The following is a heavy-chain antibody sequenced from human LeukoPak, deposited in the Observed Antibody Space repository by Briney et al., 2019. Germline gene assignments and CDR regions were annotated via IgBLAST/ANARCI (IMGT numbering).Heavy chain of an antibody. D-gene: IGHD3-10*01. J-gene: IGHJ4*02. CDR3: ARDTGSGSYNYFDY. CDR1: GDSVSSSSAA. V-gene: IGHV6-1*01. Sequence: SQTLSLTCVISGDSVSSSSAAWNWIRQSPSRGLEWLGRTYYRSEWYNDYAVSLKSRITLNPDTSKSQFSLQLNSVTPEDTAVYYCARDTGSGSYNYFDYWGQGTLVTVSS. CDR2: TYYRSEWYN.